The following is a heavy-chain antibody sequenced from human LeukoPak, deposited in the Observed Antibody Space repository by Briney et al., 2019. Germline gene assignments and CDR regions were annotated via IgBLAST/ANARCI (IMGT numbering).Heavy chain of an antibody. D-gene: IGHD1-1*01. V-gene: IGHV4-39*07. CDR3: ARETGTGWFDP. J-gene: IGHJ5*02. Sequence: PSETLSLTCTVSGGSISSSPYYWGWIRQPPGKGLEWIGGISYSRTTYYNPSLKSRVTISVDRSKNQFSLKLSSVTAADTAVYYCARETGTGWFDPWGQGTLVTVSS. CDR1: GGSISSSPYY. CDR2: ISYSRTT.